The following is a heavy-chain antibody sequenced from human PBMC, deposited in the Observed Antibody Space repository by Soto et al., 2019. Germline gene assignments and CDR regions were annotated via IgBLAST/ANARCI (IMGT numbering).Heavy chain of an antibody. D-gene: IGHD1-1*01. J-gene: IGHJ3*02. CDR2: IPNTENKK. CDR3: ATTEGGRVRGALDI. CDR1: GFTFSSYG. V-gene: IGHV3-30-3*01. Sequence: GGSLRLSCVASGFTFSSYGMHWVRQAPGKGLEWVAVIPNTENKKYYADSVKGRFTISRDNSQNTLFLQMDSLMSEDTAVYYCATTEGGRVRGALDIWGQGTMVTVSS.